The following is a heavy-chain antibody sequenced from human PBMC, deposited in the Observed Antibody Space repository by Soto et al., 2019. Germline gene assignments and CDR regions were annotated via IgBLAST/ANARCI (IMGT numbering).Heavy chain of an antibody. CDR2: ISYDGSNK. V-gene: IGHV3-30*18. CDR1: GFTFSSYG. Sequence: QVQLVESGGGVVQPGRSLRLSCAASGFTFSSYGMHWVRQAPGKGLEWVAVISYDGSNKYYADSVKGRFTISRDNSKNTLYLQMNSLRAEDTAVYYCANSVTVTTGCDYWGQGTLVTVSS. J-gene: IGHJ4*02. CDR3: ANSVTVTTGCDY. D-gene: IGHD4-17*01.